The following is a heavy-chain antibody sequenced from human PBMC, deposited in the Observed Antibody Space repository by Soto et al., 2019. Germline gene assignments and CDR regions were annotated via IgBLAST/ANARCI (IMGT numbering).Heavy chain of an antibody. Sequence: QVQLVQSGAEVKKPGSSVKVSCKASGGTFGRYAISWVRQAPGQGLECMGGIIPIPGTANYAQKFQGRVTIAADESTSTAYMELSSLRSEDTAVYYCARSQCSSTSLEIYYSYYYGMDVWGQWTTVTVSS. CDR1: GGTFGRYA. J-gene: IGHJ6*02. CDR3: ARSQCSSTSLEIYYSYYYGMDV. CDR2: IIPIPGTA. V-gene: IGHV1-69*01. D-gene: IGHD2-2*01.